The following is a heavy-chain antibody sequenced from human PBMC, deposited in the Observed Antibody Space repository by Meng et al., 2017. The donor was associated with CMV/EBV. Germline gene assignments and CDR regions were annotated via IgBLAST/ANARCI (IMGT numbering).Heavy chain of an antibody. CDR1: GFTVSSNY. CDR2: IYSGGST. CDR3: ARDVVPAAIPRWYFDL. J-gene: IGHJ2*01. D-gene: IGHD2-2*02. Sequence: GGSLRLSCAASGFTVSSNYMSWVRQAPGKGLEWVSVIYSGGSTYYADSVKGRFTISRDNSKNTLYLQMNSLRAEDTAVYYCARDVVPAAIPRWYFDLWGRGTPVTVSS. V-gene: IGHV3-66*02.